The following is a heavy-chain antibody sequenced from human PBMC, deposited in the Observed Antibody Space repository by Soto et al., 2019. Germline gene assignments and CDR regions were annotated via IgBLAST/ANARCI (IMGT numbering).Heavy chain of an antibody. CDR1: GYTFTGYY. CDR3: ARTPLELAPYYYGMDV. V-gene: IGHV1-2*04. D-gene: IGHD6-13*01. CDR2: INPNSGGT. J-gene: IGHJ6*02. Sequence: ASVKVSCKASGYTFTGYYMHWVRHAPGQGLEWMGWINPNSGGTNYAQKFQGWVTMTRDTSISTAYMELSRLRSDDTAVYYCARTPLELAPYYYGMDVWGQGTTVTVSS.